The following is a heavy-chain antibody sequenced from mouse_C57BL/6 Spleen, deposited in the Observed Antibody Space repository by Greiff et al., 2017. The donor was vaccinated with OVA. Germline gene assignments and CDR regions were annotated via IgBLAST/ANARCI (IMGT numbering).Heavy chain of an antibody. CDR1: GYTFTSYW. V-gene: IGHV1-50*01. D-gene: IGHD2-1*01. CDR3: ARWGGNYEDNY. CDR2: IDPSDSYT. Sequence: QVQLQQPGAELVKPGASVKLSCKASGYTFTSYWMQWVKQRPGQGLEWIGEIDPSDSYTNYNQKFKGKATLTVDTSSSTAYMQLSSLTSEDSAVYYCARWGGNYEDNYWGKGTTLTVSS. J-gene: IGHJ2*01.